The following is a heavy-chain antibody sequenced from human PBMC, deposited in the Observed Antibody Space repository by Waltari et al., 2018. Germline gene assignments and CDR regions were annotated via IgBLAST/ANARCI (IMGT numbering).Heavy chain of an antibody. Sequence: QVQLMQSGAEVKKPGASVKVSCTASGYTFTGYYIHWVRKTPGQGLEWMGRLHANSGGANFAQKFQGRVTMTRDTSTSPVYMELSRLTFDDTAVYYCARDQSMTNYYYGMDVWGQGTTVTVS. V-gene: IGHV1-2*06. CDR3: ARDQSMTNYYYGMDV. J-gene: IGHJ6*02. CDR1: GYTFTGYY. CDR2: LHANSGGA.